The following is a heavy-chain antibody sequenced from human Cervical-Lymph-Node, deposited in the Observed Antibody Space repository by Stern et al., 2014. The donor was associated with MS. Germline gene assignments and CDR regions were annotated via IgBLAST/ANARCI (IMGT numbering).Heavy chain of an antibody. Sequence: QLVQSGAEVKKPGASVKVSCKASGYTFTSYYMHWVRQAPGQGLEWMGIINPSGGSTSYAQKFQGRVTMTRDTSTSTVYMELSSLRSEDTAVYYCAREKRIAVAGTPYFDYWGQGTLVTVSS. J-gene: IGHJ4*02. D-gene: IGHD6-19*01. CDR3: AREKRIAVAGTPYFDY. CDR2: INPSGGST. CDR1: GYTFTSYY. V-gene: IGHV1-46*01.